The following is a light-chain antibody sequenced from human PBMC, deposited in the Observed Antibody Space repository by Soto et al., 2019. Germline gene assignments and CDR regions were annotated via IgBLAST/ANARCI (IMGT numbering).Light chain of an antibody. J-gene: IGLJ3*02. CDR2: SDN. CDR1: SSNIGGNT. V-gene: IGLV1-44*01. Sequence: QSVLTQPLSASGTPGQRVTISCSGSSSNIGGNTVNWYQQLPKTAPKLLIYSDNQWPSGVPDRFSGSKSGTSASLAISGLQSEDEADYYCAAWDDSLNALVFGGGTKLTVL. CDR3: AAWDDSLNALV.